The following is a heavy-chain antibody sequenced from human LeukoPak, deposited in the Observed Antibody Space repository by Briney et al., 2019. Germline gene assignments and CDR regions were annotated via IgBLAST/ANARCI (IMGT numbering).Heavy chain of an antibody. V-gene: IGHV3-64*01. J-gene: IGHJ4*02. CDR2: ISGNGDIT. D-gene: IGHD6-19*01. CDR3: RAVAATNEVDY. CDR1: GFTFSTYT. Sequence: PGGSLRLSCAASGFTFSTYTMHWVRQAPGKGLEYVSVISGNGDITYYANSMKGRSTISRDNSKNTLYLQMGSLRPEDMAVYYCRAVAATNEVDYWGQGTLVTVSS.